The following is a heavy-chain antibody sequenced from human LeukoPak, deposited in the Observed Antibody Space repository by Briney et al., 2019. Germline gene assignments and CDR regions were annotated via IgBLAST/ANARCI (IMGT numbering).Heavy chain of an antibody. J-gene: IGHJ6*02. V-gene: IGHV4-59*01. D-gene: IGHD3/OR15-3a*01. CDR1: GGSISSYY. Sequence: SETLSLTCTVSGGSISSYYCSWVRQPPGKALEWIGYIYYSGSTNYNPSLKSRVTISVDTSKNQFSLKLSSVTAADTAVYYCAREGLSVYGMDVWGQGTTVTVSS. CDR2: IYYSGST. CDR3: AREGLSVYGMDV.